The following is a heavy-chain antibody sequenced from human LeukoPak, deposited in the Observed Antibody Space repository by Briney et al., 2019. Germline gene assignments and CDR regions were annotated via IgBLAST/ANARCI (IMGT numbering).Heavy chain of an antibody. J-gene: IGHJ4*02. CDR3: AKAKWELLIVFDY. CDR2: ISGSGGST. V-gene: IGHV3-23*01. D-gene: IGHD3-22*01. CDR1: GFTFSSHA. Sequence: GGSLRLSCAASGFTFSSHAMSWVRQAPGKGLEWVSAISGSGGSTYYADSVQGRFTISRDNSKNTLYLQMNSLRAEDTAVYYCAKAKWELLIVFDYWGQGTLVTVSS.